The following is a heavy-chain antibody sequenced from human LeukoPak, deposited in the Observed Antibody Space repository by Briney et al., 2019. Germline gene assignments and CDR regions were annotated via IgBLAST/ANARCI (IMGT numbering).Heavy chain of an antibody. J-gene: IGHJ5*02. Sequence: PGQSLIIPCKGSGYTFATYWIGWVRQMPGKGLEWVGFTYPGDPASNTRYSPSFQVQVTISVDTSTNTAYLRWRGLEASDTAMYFCARHVISESTLECWFDTWGQGTLVTVSS. CDR1: GYTFATYW. V-gene: IGHV5-51*01. CDR2: TYPGDPASNT. D-gene: IGHD2-21*01. CDR3: ARHVISESTLECWFDT.